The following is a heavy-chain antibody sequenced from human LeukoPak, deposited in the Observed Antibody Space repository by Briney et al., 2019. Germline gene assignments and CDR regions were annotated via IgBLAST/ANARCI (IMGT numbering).Heavy chain of an antibody. J-gene: IGHJ3*02. V-gene: IGHV3-23*01. CDR3: AKYSSSGGYTKGGAFDI. CDR1: GFTFSSYA. CDR2: TSGSGGSR. D-gene: IGHD3/OR15-3a*01. Sequence: PGGSLRLSCAASGFTFSSYAMSWVRQAPGKGLEWVSATSGSGGSRYYADSVKGRFTISRDNPKNALYLEMNSLRAEDTAVYYCAKYSSSGGYTKGGAFDIWGQGTMVTVSS.